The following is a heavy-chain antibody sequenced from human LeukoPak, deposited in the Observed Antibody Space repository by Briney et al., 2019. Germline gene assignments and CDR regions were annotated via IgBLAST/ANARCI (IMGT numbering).Heavy chain of an antibody. V-gene: IGHV1-8*01. J-gene: IGHJ6*03. D-gene: IGHD2-21*02. CDR1: GYTFTSYD. CDR2: MNPNSGNT. CDR3: ARDGHCGGDRSDYYYYYYMDV. Sequence: ASVKVSCKASGYTFTSYDINWVRQATGQGLEWMGWMNPNSGNTGYAQKFQGRVTMTRNTSISTAYMELSSLRSEDTAVYYCARDGHCGGDRSDYYYYYYMDVWGKGTTVTVSS.